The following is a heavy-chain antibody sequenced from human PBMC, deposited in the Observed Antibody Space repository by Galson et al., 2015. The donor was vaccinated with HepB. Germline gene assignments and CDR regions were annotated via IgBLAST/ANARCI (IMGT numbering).Heavy chain of an antibody. CDR3: AREYDFAIPPNYYYYGMDV. V-gene: IGHV5-10-1*01. Sequence: QSGAEVKKPGESLRISCKGSGYSFTSYWISWVRQMPGKGLEWMGRIDPSDSYTNYSPSFQGHVTISADKSISTAYLQWSSLKASDTAMYYCAREYDFAIPPNYYYYGMDVWGQGTTVTVSS. CDR1: GYSFTSYW. J-gene: IGHJ6*02. CDR2: IDPSDSYT. D-gene: IGHD3-3*01.